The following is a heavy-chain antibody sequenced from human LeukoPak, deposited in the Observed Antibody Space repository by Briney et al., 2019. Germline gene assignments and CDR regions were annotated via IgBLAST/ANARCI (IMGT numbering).Heavy chain of an antibody. D-gene: IGHD6-19*01. CDR3: AKAPYASGWSPSFDY. J-gene: IGHJ4*02. CDR2: VSDSGDST. CDR1: GFTFSSYA. Sequence: PGGSLRLSCAASGFTFSSYAMSWVRQAPGKGLEWVSTVSDSGDSTYSADSVKGRFAISRDGSKNTLYLQMTSLRAEDTAVYYCAKAPYASGWSPSFDYWGQGTLVTVSS. V-gene: IGHV3-23*01.